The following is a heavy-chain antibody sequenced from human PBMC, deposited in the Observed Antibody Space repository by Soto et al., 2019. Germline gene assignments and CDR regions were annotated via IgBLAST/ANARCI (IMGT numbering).Heavy chain of an antibody. V-gene: IGHV4-34*01. Sequence: SETLSLTCAVYGRSQSAHYWCRIRQPTGTGLEWLGEIYHSGGTSYNPSLQSRVTISVDTSKRQFSLKMTSVTAAARQVYYCARGSADTVHPSAFHEDWGQGTSV. CDR3: ARGSADTVHPSAFHED. J-gene: IGHJ4*01. CDR1: GRSQSAHY. CDR2: IYHSGGT. D-gene: IGHD3-3*02.